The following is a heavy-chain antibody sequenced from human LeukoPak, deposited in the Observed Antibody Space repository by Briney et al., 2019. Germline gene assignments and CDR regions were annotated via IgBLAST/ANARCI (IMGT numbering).Heavy chain of an antibody. V-gene: IGHV3-74*01. D-gene: IGHD2/OR15-2a*01. CDR1: GNYW. J-gene: IGHJ4*02. Sequence: PGGSLRLSCAASGNYWVHWVRQAPGKGLVWVSHINSDGGWTSYADSVKGRFTISKDNAKNTVYLQMNSLRAEDTAVYYCVSFYETYWGRGTLVTVS. CDR3: VSFYETY. CDR2: INSDGGWT.